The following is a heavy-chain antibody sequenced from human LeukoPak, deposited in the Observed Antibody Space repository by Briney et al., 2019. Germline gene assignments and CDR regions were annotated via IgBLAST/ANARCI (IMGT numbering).Heavy chain of an antibody. D-gene: IGHD4-17*01. CDR3: ASRPHGDYPYFDY. V-gene: IGHV3-11*04. CDR2: ISSSGSTI. CDR1: GFTFSDYY. Sequence: PGGSLRLSCAASGFTFSDYYMSWVRQAPGKGLEWVSYISSSGSTIYYADSVKGRFTISRDNSKNTLYLQMNSLRDEDTAVYYCASRPHGDYPYFDYWGQGTLVTVSS. J-gene: IGHJ4*02.